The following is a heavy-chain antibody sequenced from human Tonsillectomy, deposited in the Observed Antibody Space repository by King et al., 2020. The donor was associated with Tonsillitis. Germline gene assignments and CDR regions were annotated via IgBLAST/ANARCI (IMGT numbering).Heavy chain of an antibody. V-gene: IGHV3-11*01. CDR1: GFTFSDYY. D-gene: IGHD3-3*01. CDR3: AREESRTIFGSHTSAFDY. CDR2: ISSSGSTI. J-gene: IGHJ4*02. Sequence: VQLVESGGGLVKPGGSLRLSCAASGFTFSDYYMSWIRQAPGKGLEWVSYISSSGSTIYYADSVKGRFTISRDNAKNSLYLQRNSLRAEDTAVYYCAREESRTIFGSHTSAFDYWGQGTLVTVSS.